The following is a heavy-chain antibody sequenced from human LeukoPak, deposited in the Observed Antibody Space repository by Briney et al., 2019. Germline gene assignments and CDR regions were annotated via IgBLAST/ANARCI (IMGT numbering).Heavy chain of an antibody. CDR2: IYYSGGT. CDR3: ARDQYSSGYDAFDI. V-gene: IGHV4-30-4*08. Sequence: SETLSPTCTVSGGSISSGDYYWSWIRQPPGQGLVWSGYIYYSGGTYYNPSLKSRVTISVDTSKNQFSLKLSSVTAADTAVYYCARDQYSSGYDAFDIWGQGTMVTVSS. J-gene: IGHJ3*02. D-gene: IGHD6-19*01. CDR1: GGSISSGDYY.